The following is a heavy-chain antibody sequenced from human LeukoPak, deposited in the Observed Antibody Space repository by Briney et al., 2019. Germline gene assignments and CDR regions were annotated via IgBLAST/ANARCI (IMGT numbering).Heavy chain of an antibody. Sequence: PSETLSLTCTVSGYSISSGYYWGWIRQPPGKGLEWIGSIYHSGSTYYNPSLKSRVTILVDTSKNQFSLKLSSVTAADTAVYYCASELTTVPTDYYYYYMDVWGKGTTVTVSS. CDR3: ASELTTVPTDYYYYYMDV. CDR1: GYSISSGYY. J-gene: IGHJ6*03. V-gene: IGHV4-38-2*02. CDR2: IYHSGST. D-gene: IGHD4-17*01.